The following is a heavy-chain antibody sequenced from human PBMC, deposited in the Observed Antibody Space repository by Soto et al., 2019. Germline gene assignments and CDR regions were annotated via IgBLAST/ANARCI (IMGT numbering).Heavy chain of an antibody. CDR2: IFSSGST. V-gene: IGHV4-4*07. CDR1: GGSINTFY. J-gene: IGHJ4*02. CDR3: AREGSYSAYNFAHGIQLWSFDF. Sequence: TASGGSINTFYWSWVLQPAGKGLEWIGRIFSSGSTSFNPSLESRVAMSVDTSKNHFSLNLSSVTAADMAVYYCAREGSYSAYNFAHGIQLWSFDFWGQGALVTVSS. D-gene: IGHD5-12*01.